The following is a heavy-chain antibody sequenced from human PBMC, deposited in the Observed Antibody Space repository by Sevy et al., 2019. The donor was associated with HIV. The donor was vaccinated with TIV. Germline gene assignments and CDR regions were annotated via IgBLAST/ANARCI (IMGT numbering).Heavy chain of an antibody. CDR3: ARVTWYTSGWYWFEP. D-gene: IGHD6-19*01. V-gene: IGHV4-39*01. J-gene: IGHJ5*02. CDR1: GGSISRSNYY. Sequence: SETLSLTCTVSGGSISRSNYYWGWLRPPPGKGLEWIGSIYYSGSTYYNPSLKSRVTISVDTSKNQFSLKLSSVTAAETAVYYGARVTWYTSGWYWFEPWGQGTLVTVSS. CDR2: IYYSGST.